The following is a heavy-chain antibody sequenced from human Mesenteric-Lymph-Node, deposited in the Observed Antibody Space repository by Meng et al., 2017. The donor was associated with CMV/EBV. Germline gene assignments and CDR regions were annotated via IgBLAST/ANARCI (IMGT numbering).Heavy chain of an antibody. J-gene: IGHJ4*02. CDR2: ISSSSSYI. V-gene: IGHV3-21*04. CDR1: GFTFSRYS. D-gene: IGHD6-6*01. Sequence: GGSLRLSCAASGFTFSRYSMNWVRQAPGKGLEWVSSISSSSSYIYYADSVKGRFTISRDNAKNSLYLQMNSLRAEDTAVYYCAKYTSSSGEGYFDYWGQGTLVTVSS. CDR3: AKYTSSSGEGYFDY.